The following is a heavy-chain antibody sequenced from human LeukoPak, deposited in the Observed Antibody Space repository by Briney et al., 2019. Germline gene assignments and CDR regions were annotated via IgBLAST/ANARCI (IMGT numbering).Heavy chain of an antibody. CDR3: ARDPITDSSSWYSTSSYYYFDY. V-gene: IGHV3-20*04. D-gene: IGHD6-13*01. CDR2: INWNGGST. J-gene: IGHJ4*02. Sequence: GGSLRLSCAASGFTFDDYGMSWVRQAPGKGLEWVSGINWNGGSTGYADSVRGRFTISRDNAKNSLYLQMNSLRAEDTALYYCARDPITDSSSWYSTSSYYYFDYWGQGTLVTVSS. CDR1: GFTFDDYG.